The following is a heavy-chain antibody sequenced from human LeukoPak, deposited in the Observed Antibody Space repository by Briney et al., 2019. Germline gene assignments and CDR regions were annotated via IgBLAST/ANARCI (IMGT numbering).Heavy chain of an antibody. V-gene: IGHV3-21*01. CDR1: GFTFSSYS. J-gene: IGHJ4*02. CDR2: ISGSSSYI. CDR3: ARGWEVPAAIGINY. D-gene: IGHD2-2*02. Sequence: PGGSLRLSCAASGFTFSSYSMNWVRQAPGKGLEWVSSISGSSSYIYYADSVKGRFTISRDNAKNSLYLQMNSLRAEDTAVYYCARGWEVPAAIGINYWGQGTLVTVSS.